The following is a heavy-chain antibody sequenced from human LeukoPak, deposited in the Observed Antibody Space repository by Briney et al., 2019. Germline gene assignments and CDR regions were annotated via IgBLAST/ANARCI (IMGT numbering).Heavy chain of an antibody. CDR2: ISWNGSI. D-gene: IGHD3-10*01. Sequence: PGRSLRLSCAASGFTFDDYAMHWVRQAPGKGLEWVSGISWNGSIGYADSLKGRFTISRDNAKNSLYLQMNSLRADDTAMYYCARDLHGESCTTPNCSWGQGTLVTVSS. CDR3: ARDLHGESCTTPNCS. J-gene: IGHJ4*02. CDR1: GFTFDDYA. V-gene: IGHV3-9*01.